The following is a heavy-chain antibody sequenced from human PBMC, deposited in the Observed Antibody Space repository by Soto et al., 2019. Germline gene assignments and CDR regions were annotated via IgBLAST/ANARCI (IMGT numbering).Heavy chain of an antibody. J-gene: IGHJ5*02. Sequence: SLRLSCSASGFTFSSYAMHWVRQAPGKGLEYVSAVSSNGGSTYYADSVKGRFTISRDNSKNTLYLQMSSLRAEDTAVYYCARAVTVVWFDPWGQGTLVTVSS. CDR1: GFTFSSYA. V-gene: IGHV3-64D*06. CDR2: VSSNGGST. CDR3: ARAVTVVWFDP. D-gene: IGHD4-17*01.